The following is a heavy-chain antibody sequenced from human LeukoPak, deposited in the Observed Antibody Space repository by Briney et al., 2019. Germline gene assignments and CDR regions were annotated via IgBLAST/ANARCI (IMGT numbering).Heavy chain of an antibody. J-gene: IGHJ4*02. CDR3: ARAGEMATIGFWPVDY. V-gene: IGHV1-8*03. CDR2: MNPNSGNT. D-gene: IGHD5-24*01. CDR1: GYTFTSYD. Sequence: ASVKVSCTASGYTFTSYDINWVRQATGQGLEWMGWMNPNSGNTGYAQKFQGRVTITRNTSISTAYMELSSLRSEVTAVYYCARAGEMATIGFWPVDYWGQGTLVTVSS.